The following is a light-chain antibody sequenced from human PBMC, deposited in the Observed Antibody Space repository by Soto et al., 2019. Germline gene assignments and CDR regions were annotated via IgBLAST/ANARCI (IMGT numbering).Light chain of an antibody. Sequence: EIVLTQSPATLYLSPWERATLSCRASQSVSSYLAWYQQKPGQAPRLLIYDASNRATGIPARFSGSGSGTDFTLTISSLEPEDFSVYYCQQRGNCPYTFGQGTKLEIK. V-gene: IGKV3-11*01. J-gene: IGKJ2*01. CDR1: QSVSSY. CDR2: DAS. CDR3: QQRGNCPYT.